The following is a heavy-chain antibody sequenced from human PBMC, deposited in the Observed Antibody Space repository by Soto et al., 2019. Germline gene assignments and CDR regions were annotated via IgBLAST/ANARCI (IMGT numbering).Heavy chain of an antibody. D-gene: IGHD3-3*01. V-gene: IGHV4-59*08. CDR3: ARAYDFWSGYVAGWFDP. CDR1: GGSISSYY. Sequence: QVQLQESGPGLVKPSETLSLTCTVSGGSISSYYWSWIRQPPGKGLEWIGDIYYSGSTNDNPSLKGRLTRSVDTAKNQFSLKLSFVTGADTAVYYCARAYDFWSGYVAGWFDPWGQGALVTVSS. CDR2: IYYSGST. J-gene: IGHJ5*02.